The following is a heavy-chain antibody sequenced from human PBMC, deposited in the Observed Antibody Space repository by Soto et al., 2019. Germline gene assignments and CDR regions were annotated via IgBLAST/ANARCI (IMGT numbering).Heavy chain of an antibody. CDR2: IWYDGSNK. CDR1: GFTFSSYG. V-gene: IGHV3-33*01. D-gene: IGHD5-12*01. Sequence: QVQLVESGGGVVQPGRSLRLSCAASGFTFSSYGMHWVRQAPGKGLEWVAVIWYDGSNKYYADSVKGRFTISRDNSKNTLYLQMNSLRAEDTAVYYCARGGIVATISPFGYWGQGTLVTVSS. CDR3: ARGGIVATISPFGY. J-gene: IGHJ4*02.